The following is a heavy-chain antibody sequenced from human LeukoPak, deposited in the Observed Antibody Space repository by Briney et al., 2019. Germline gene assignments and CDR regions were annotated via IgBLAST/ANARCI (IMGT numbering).Heavy chain of an antibody. CDR3: ARVGIRLTRIAAAGPTFWYFDL. D-gene: IGHD6-13*01. J-gene: IGHJ2*01. V-gene: IGHV1-69*13. CDR2: IIPIFGTA. Sequence: SVKVSRKASGGTFSSYAISWVRQAPGQGLEWMGGIIPIFGTANYAQKFQGRVTITADESTSTAYMELSSLRSEDTAVYYCARVGIRLTRIAAAGPTFWYFDLWGRGTLVTVSS. CDR1: GGTFSSYA.